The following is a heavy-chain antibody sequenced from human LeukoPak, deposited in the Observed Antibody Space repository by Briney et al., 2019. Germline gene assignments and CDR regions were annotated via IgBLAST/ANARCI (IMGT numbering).Heavy chain of an antibody. CDR2: INQDGSER. Sequence: GGSLRLSCAASGFTFTKYWMTWVRQDPGKGLEWVANINQDGSERFYVDSVKGRFTISRDNAKNSQYLQMNSLGAEDTAVYYCARGLDCRSTSCYLDTWGQGTLVTVSS. CDR3: ARGLDCRSTSCYLDT. CDR1: GFTFTKYW. V-gene: IGHV3-7*01. D-gene: IGHD2-2*01. J-gene: IGHJ4*02.